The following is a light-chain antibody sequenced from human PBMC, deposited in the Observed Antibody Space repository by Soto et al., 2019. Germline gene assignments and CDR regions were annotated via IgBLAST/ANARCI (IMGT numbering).Light chain of an antibody. V-gene: IGLV1-40*01. CDR3: QSYDNSLSGVL. J-gene: IGLJ2*01. Sequence: QSVLTQPPSLSGAPGQRVTISCTGSSSNIGAGYDVQWYQQLPGTAPKLLMYGHNNRPSGVPDRFSGSKSGTSASLAITGLQAEDEADYYCQSYDNSLSGVLFGGGTKLTVL. CDR1: SSNIGAGYD. CDR2: GHN.